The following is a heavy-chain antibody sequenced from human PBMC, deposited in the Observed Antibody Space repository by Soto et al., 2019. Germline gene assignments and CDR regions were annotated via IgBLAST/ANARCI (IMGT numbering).Heavy chain of an antibody. CDR3: AKDKYSSGWHYYYMDV. CDR2: ISYDGSNK. V-gene: IGHV3-30*18. Sequence: GGSLRLSCAASGFTFSSYGMHWVRQAPGKGLEWVAVISYDGSNKYYADSVKGRFTISRDNSKNTLYLQMNSLRAEDTAVYYCAKDKYSSGWHYYYMDVWGKGTTVTVSS. J-gene: IGHJ6*03. D-gene: IGHD6-19*01. CDR1: GFTFSSYG.